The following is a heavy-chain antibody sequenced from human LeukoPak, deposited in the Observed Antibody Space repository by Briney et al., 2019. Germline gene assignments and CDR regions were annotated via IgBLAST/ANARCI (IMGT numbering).Heavy chain of an antibody. CDR3: ARVSSSGYFSRGGYFDY. D-gene: IGHD3-22*01. J-gene: IGHJ4*02. V-gene: IGHV1-2*02. Sequence: GASVKVSCKASGYTFTSYGISWVRQAPGQGLEWMGWINPNSGGTNYAQKFQGRVTMTRDTSISTAYMELSRLRSDDTAVYYCARVSSSGYFSRGGYFDYWGQGTLVTVSS. CDR2: INPNSGGT. CDR1: GYTFTSYG.